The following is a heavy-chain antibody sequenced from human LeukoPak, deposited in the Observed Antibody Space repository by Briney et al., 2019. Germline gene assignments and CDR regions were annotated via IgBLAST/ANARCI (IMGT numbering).Heavy chain of an antibody. J-gene: IGHJ4*02. CDR3: ARDNDIGFEY. CDR2: LSYGGNT. D-gene: IGHD3-9*01. CDR1: DGSMSSSNYY. Sequence: PSETLSLTCTVSDGSMSSSNYYWGWIRQPPGKGLEWIASLSYGGNTYYNPSLKSRVTISVDTSKNQFSLKLSSVTAADTAVYYCARDNDIGFEYWGQGTLVTVSS. V-gene: IGHV4-39*02.